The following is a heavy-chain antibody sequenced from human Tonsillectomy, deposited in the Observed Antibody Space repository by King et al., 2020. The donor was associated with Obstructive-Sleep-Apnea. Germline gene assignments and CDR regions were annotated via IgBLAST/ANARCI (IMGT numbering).Heavy chain of an antibody. CDR2: MSSNGDFT. J-gene: IGHJ4*02. V-gene: IGHV3-64D*06. Sequence: VQLVESGGGLVQPGGSLRLSCSVSGFTFSSYAMHWVRQAPGKGLEYVSFMSSNGDFTYYADSVKDRFTISRDNSKNTVYLQMDSLRPEDTSLYYCVIALSYWGQGTLVAVSS. CDR1: GFTFSSYA. CDR3: VIALSY.